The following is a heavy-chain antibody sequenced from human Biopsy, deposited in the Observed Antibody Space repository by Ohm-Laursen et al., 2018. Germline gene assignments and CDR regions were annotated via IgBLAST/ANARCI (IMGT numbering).Heavy chain of an antibody. CDR1: GDAFLGYY. Sequence: ASVKVSCKASGDAFLGYYLHWVRQAPGQGLEWMGSIYPNSGDTDFAQKFQGRVSMTRDTSVSTAYLELSSLRSDDTAVYYCATKLTGYFHHWGQGTLVIVSS. CDR2: IYPNSGDT. V-gene: IGHV1-2*02. J-gene: IGHJ1*01. D-gene: IGHD3-9*01. CDR3: ATKLTGYFHH.